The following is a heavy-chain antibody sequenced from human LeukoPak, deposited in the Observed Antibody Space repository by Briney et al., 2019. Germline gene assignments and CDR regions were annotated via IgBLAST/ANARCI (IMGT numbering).Heavy chain of an antibody. CDR3: ARASSSLYGSGSYCPIQH. CDR2: IYSGGST. CDR1: GFTVSSNY. V-gene: IGHV3-66*01. Sequence: GGSLRLSREASGFTVSSNYMSWVRQAPGKGLEWVSVIYSGGSTYYADSVKGRFTISRDNSKNTLYLQMNSLRAEDTAVYYCARASSSLYGSGSYCPIQHWGQGTLVTVSS. D-gene: IGHD3-10*01. J-gene: IGHJ1*01.